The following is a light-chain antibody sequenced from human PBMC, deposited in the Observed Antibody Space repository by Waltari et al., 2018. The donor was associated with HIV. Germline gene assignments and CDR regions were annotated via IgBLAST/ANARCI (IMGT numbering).Light chain of an antibody. V-gene: IGLV8-61*01. Sequence: QIVVTQEPSFSVSPGGTVTLTCGLSSGSFSARNYASWTQQIPGQAPLTLIHSTNTRSSGVPDRFSGSILGNKAALTITGAQADDESDYYCVLNLGRGIVVFGGGTKLTVL. CDR2: STN. J-gene: IGLJ2*01. CDR1: SGSFSARNY. CDR3: VLNLGRGIVV.